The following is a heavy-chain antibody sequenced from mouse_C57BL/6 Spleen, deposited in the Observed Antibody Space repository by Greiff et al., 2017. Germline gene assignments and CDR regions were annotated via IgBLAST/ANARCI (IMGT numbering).Heavy chain of an antibody. J-gene: IGHJ1*03. V-gene: IGHV1-52*01. CDR3: ARGATVVPYWYFDV. CDR1: GYTFTSYW. Sequence: QVQLQQPGAELVRPGSSVKLSCKASGYTFTSYWMHWVKQRPIQGLEWIGNIDPSDSETHYNQKFKDKATLTVDKSSSTAYMQLSSLTSEDSAVYYCARGATVVPYWYFDVWGTGTTVTASS. CDR2: IDPSDSET. D-gene: IGHD1-1*01.